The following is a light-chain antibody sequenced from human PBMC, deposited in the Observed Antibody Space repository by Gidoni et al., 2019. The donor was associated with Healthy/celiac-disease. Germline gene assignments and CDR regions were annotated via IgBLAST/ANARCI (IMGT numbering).Light chain of an antibody. CDR2: GAS. J-gene: IGKJ1*01. V-gene: IGKV3-15*01. Sequence: EIVMTQSPATLSVSPGERATLSCRASQSVNSNLAWYQQKPGQAPRLLIYGASTRATGIPARFSGSGSGTEFTLTISSLQSEDFAVYYCQQYNNGRTFGQGTKVEIK. CDR1: QSVNSN. CDR3: QQYNNGRT.